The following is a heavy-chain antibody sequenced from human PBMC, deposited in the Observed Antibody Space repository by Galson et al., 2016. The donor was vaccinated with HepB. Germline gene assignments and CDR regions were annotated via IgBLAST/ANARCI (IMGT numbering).Heavy chain of an antibody. V-gene: IGHV3-30-3*01. CDR1: GFTFSDYY. J-gene: IGHJ6*02. CDR3: ARNDYLTPYYYYGMDV. CDR2: ISYGGRNK. D-gene: IGHD4-11*01. Sequence: SLRLSCAASGFTFSDYYMSWIRQAPGKGLEWLAVISYGGRNKYYADSVKGRFTVSRDDSKNTLYLQMNSLRPEDTAVYYCARNDYLTPYYYYGMDVWGQGATVTVSS.